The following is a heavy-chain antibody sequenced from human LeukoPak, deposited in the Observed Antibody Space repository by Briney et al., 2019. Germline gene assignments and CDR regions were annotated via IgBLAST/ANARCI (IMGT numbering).Heavy chain of an antibody. V-gene: IGHV5-51*01. CDR3: AKRWLHMSGATD. D-gene: IGHD5-24*01. CDR2: IYPGDSDT. Sequence: GESLQISCQCTGSIFTSYWIGWVRPLNGKGLEGMGIIYPGDSDTRYSPSFQGQVTISADKSISTAYLQWSSLKASDTAMYYCAKRWLHMSGATDWGQGTLVTVSS. J-gene: IGHJ4*02. CDR1: GSIFTSYW.